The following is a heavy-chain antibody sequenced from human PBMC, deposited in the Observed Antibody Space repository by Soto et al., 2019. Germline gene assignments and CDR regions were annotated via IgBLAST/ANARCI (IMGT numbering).Heavy chain of an antibody. V-gene: IGHV1-46*03. Sequence: ASVKVSCKASGYTFTSYYMHWVRQAPGQGLEWMGIINPSGGSTSYAQKFQGRVTMTRDTSTSTVYMELSSLRSEDTAVCYCATGYCSSTSCPGRAFDIWGQGTMVTVSS. CDR2: INPSGGST. D-gene: IGHD2-2*01. CDR1: GYTFTSYY. CDR3: ATGYCSSTSCPGRAFDI. J-gene: IGHJ3*02.